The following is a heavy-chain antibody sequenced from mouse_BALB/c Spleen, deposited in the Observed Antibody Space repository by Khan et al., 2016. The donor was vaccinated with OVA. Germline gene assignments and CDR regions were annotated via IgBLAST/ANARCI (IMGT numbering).Heavy chain of an antibody. D-gene: IGHD2-3*01. J-gene: IGHJ4*01. CDR3: ARGDGYYEDAMDY. CDR1: GFSLTSYG. CDR2: IWAGGST. V-gene: IGHV2-9*02. Sequence: QVQLQQSGPGLVAPSQSLSITCTVSGFSLTSYGVHWVRQPPGKGLEWLGVIWAGGSTSYNSALMSRLSISKDNSKSQVFLKMNSLQTDDTAMYYCARGDGYYEDAMDYWGQGTSVTVSS.